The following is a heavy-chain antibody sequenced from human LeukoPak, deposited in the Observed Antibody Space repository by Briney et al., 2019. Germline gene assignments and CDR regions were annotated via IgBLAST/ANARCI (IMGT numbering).Heavy chain of an antibody. CDR1: GFTFSSYD. CDR3: ARVMGSSWAFDY. V-gene: IGHV3-13*01. CDR2: IGTAGDT. D-gene: IGHD6-13*01. Sequence: GGSLRLSCAASGFTFSSYDMHWVRQATGKGLEWVSAIGTAGDTYYPGSVKGRFTISRENAKNSLYLQMNSLRAGDTAVYYCARVMGSSWAFDYWGQGTLVTVSS. J-gene: IGHJ4*02.